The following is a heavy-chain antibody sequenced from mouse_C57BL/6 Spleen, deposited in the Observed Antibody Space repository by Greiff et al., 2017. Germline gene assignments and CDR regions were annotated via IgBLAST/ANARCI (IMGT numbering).Heavy chain of an antibody. CDR1: GFTFSSYG. Sequence: VQLKESGGDLVKPGGSLKLSCAASGFTFSSYGMSWVRQTPDKRLEWVATISSGGSYTYYPDSVKGRFTISRDNAKNTLYLQMSSLKSEDTAMYYCASPTGTGGFAYWGQGTLVTVSA. CDR3: ASPTGTGGFAY. CDR2: ISSGGSYT. D-gene: IGHD4-1*02. V-gene: IGHV5-6*01. J-gene: IGHJ3*01.